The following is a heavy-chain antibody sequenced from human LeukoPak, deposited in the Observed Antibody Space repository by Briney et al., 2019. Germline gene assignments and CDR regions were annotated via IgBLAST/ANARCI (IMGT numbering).Heavy chain of an antibody. CDR3: AKAHDDWDYVYFRH. CDR1: GFTFSSYA. J-gene: IGHJ1*01. CDR2: IRGSGDDT. V-gene: IGHV3-23*01. Sequence: PGGSLRLSCAVSGFTFSSYALSWVRRAPGKGLEWISAIRGSGDDTSYADSVKGRFTIPRDNSKNTLYLQMYNLRGEDTAVYHCAKAHDDWDYVYFRHWGQGTPVTVSS. D-gene: IGHD3-16*01.